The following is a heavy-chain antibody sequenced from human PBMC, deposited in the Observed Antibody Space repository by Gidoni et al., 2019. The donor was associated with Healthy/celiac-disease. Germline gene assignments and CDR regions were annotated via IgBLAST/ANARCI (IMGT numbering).Heavy chain of an antibody. CDR2: IYYSGST. J-gene: IGHJ4*02. CDR3: ARHSPDSSGRRLVDY. Sequence: QLQLQESCPGLVKPSETLSLTCTVSGRSISSSSYYWGWIRQPPGKGLEWIGSIYYSGSTYSNPSLKSRITISVDTSKNQFSRKLSSVTAADTAVYYCARHSPDSSGRRLVDYWGQGTLVTVSS. CDR1: GRSISSSSYY. D-gene: IGHD3-22*01. V-gene: IGHV4-39*01.